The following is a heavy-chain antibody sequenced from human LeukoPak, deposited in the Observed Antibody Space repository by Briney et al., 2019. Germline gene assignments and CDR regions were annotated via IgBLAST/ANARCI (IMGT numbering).Heavy chain of an antibody. CDR2: IIPIFGTA. Sequence: EASVKVSCKASGGTFSSYAISWVRQAPGQGLEWMGGIIPIFGTANYAQKFQGRATITADESTSTAYMELSSLRSEDTAVYYCARDRNPYYDGSGYGYCWGQGTLVTVSS. J-gene: IGHJ4*02. V-gene: IGHV1-69*13. CDR1: GGTFSSYA. D-gene: IGHD3-22*01. CDR3: ARDRNPYYDGSGYGYC.